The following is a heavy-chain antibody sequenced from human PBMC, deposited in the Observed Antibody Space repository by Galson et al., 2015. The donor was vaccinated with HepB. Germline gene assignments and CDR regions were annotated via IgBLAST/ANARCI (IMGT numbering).Heavy chain of an antibody. CDR3: AKGSVVVPAALGPDWFDP. Sequence: VKVSCKVSGYTFTDYYMHWVQQAPGKGLEWMGLVDPEGGETIYAEKVQGRVTITADTATDTAYMELGSLRSEDTVVYYCAKGSVVVPAALGPDWFDPWGQGTLVTVSS. D-gene: IGHD2-2*01. CDR1: GYTFTDYY. CDR2: VDPEGGET. J-gene: IGHJ5*02. V-gene: IGHV1-69-2*01.